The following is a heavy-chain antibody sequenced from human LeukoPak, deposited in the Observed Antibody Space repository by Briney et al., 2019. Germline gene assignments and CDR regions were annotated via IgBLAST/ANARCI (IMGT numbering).Heavy chain of an antibody. CDR2: IYSGGST. J-gene: IGHJ4*02. Sequence: GGSLRLSCAASGFTVSSNYMSWVRQAPGKGLEWVSVIYSGGSTYYADSVKGRFTISRDNSKNTLYLQMNSLRAEDTAVYYCAGLDYGDYGGYYFDYWGQGTLVTVSS. CDR3: AGLDYGDYGGYYFDY. V-gene: IGHV3-66*04. D-gene: IGHD4-23*01. CDR1: GFTVSSNY.